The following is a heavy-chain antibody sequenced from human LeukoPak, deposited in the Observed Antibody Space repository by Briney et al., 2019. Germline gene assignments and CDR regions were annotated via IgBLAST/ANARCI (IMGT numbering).Heavy chain of an antibody. J-gene: IGHJ3*02. CDR3: ARHIVVGRAFDI. D-gene: IGHD3-22*01. V-gene: IGHV4-39*01. Sequence: SETLSLTCTVSGGSISSSSYYWGWIRQPPGKGLEWIGSIYYSGSTYYNPSLKSRVTISVDTSKNQFSLKLSSVTAADTAVYYCARHIVVGRAFDIWGQGTMVTVSS. CDR1: GGSISSSSYY. CDR2: IYYSGST.